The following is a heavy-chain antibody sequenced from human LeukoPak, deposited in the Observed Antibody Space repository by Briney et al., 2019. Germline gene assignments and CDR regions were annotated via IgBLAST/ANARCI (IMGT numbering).Heavy chain of an antibody. CDR1: GFTVSSNY. CDR3: ASGIRERGFDY. J-gene: IGHJ4*02. CDR2: MRHRESEK. D-gene: IGHD1-1*01. Sequence: PGGSLRLSCAASGFTVSSNYMSWVRQAPGKGLEWVANMRHRESEKYYVDSVKGRFTISRDNAKNSLYLQMNSLRAEDTALYFCASGIRERGFDYWGQGTLVTVSS. V-gene: IGHV3-7*01.